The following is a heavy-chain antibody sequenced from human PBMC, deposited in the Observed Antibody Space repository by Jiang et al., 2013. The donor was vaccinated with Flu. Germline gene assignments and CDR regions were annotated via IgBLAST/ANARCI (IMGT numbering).Heavy chain of an antibody. CDR3: AEGRTGGYSGSYYIYDAFDI. J-gene: IGHJ3*02. CDR1: TFTSYG. D-gene: IGHD1-26*01. CDR2: ISAYNGNT. V-gene: IGHV1-18*01. Sequence: TFTSYGISWVRXAPGQGLEWMGWISAYNGNTNYAQKLQGRVTMTTDTSTSTAYMELRSLRSDDTAVYYCAEGRTGGYSGSYYIYDAFDIWGQGTMVTVSS.